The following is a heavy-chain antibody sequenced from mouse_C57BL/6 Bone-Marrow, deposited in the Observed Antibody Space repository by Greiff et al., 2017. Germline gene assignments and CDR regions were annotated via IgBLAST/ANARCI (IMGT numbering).Heavy chain of an antibody. Sequence: VKLVESGAELVRPGASVTLSCKASGYTFTDYEMHWVKQTPVHGLEWIGAIDPETGGTAYNQKFKGTAILTADKSSSTAYMELRSLTSEDSAVYYCTRPPYYSNYLYYFDYWGQGTTLTVSS. CDR2: IDPETGGT. CDR3: TRPPYYSNYLYYFDY. J-gene: IGHJ2*01. CDR1: GYTFTDYE. V-gene: IGHV1-15*01. D-gene: IGHD2-5*01.